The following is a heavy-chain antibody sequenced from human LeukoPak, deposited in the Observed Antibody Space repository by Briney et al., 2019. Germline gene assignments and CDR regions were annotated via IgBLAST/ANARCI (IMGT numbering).Heavy chain of an antibody. CDR3: AREGGHFWSGYFDY. CDR2: IYHSGST. V-gene: IGHV4-38-2*02. Sequence: SETLSLTCTVSGYSISSGYYWGWIRQPPGKGLEWIGSIYHSGSTYYNPSLKSRVTISVDTSKNQFSLKLSSVTAADTAVYYCAREGGHFWSGYFDYWGQGTLVTVSS. D-gene: IGHD3-3*02. J-gene: IGHJ4*02. CDR1: GYSISSGYY.